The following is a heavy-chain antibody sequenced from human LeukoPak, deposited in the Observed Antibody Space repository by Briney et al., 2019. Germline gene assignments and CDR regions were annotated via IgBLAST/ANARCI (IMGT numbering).Heavy chain of an antibody. CDR1: GFTFSSYS. Sequence: GGSLRLSCAASGFTFSSYSMYWVRQAPGKGMEWVSYISSSGSTIYYADSVKGRFTISRDNAKNSLYLQMNSLRAEDTAVYYCAELGITMIGGVWGKGTTVTISS. V-gene: IGHV3-48*04. CDR2: ISSSGSTI. CDR3: AELGITMIGGV. J-gene: IGHJ6*04. D-gene: IGHD3-10*02.